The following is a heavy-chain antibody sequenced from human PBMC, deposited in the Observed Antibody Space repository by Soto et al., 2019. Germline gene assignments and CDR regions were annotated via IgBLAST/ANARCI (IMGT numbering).Heavy chain of an antibody. CDR2: IYYSGST. J-gene: IGHJ4*02. V-gene: IGHV4-39*01. Sequence: ETLSLTCTVSGGSISSSSYYWGWIRQPPGKGLEWIGSIYYSGSTYYNPSLKSRVTISVDTSKNQFSLKLSSVTAADAAVYYCARPVPGIAVAGASGEDDYWGQGTLVTVSS. CDR3: ARPVPGIAVAGASGEDDY. CDR1: GGSISSSSYY. D-gene: IGHD6-19*01.